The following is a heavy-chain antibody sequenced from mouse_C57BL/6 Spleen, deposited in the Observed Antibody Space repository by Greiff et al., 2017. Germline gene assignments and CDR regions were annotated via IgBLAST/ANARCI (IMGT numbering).Heavy chain of an antibody. Sequence: QVQLMESGAELVKPGASVKISCKASGYAFSSYWMNWVQQRPGKGLEWIGQIYPGAGDTNYNGKFKGKVTLTAEKSSSTAYMQLSSLTSEDSAVYFCARGGDDGGYYAMDYWGQGTSVTVSS. CDR1: GYAFSSYW. J-gene: IGHJ4*01. V-gene: IGHV1-80*01. CDR3: ARGGDDGGYYAMDY. CDR2: IYPGAGDT.